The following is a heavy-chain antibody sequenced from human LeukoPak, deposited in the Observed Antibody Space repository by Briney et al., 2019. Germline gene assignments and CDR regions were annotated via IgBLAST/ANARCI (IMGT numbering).Heavy chain of an antibody. Sequence: SETLSLTCTVSGGSVSSGSYYWSWIRQLPGKGLEWIGSIYYSGSTYYNPSLKSRVTISVDTSKNQFSLKLSSVTAADTAVYYCARIEGGYFYYFDYWGQGTLVTVSS. CDR2: IYYSGST. J-gene: IGHJ4*02. CDR3: ARIEGGYFYYFDY. V-gene: IGHV4-39*01. CDR1: GGSVSSGSYY. D-gene: IGHD1-1*01.